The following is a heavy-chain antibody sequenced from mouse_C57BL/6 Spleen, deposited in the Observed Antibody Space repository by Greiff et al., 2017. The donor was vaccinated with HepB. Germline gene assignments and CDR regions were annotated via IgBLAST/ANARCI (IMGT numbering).Heavy chain of an antibody. Sequence: EVQLVESGGGLVKPGGSLKLSCAASGFTFSDYGLHWVRQAPEKGLEWVAYISSGSSTIDYADTVKGRFAISRDNAKNTLFLQMNSLRSEDTAMYYCAKTETEDYAMDYGGQGTSVTVSS. CDR1: GFTFSDYG. D-gene: IGHD4-1*01. CDR3: AKTETEDYAMDY. J-gene: IGHJ4*01. V-gene: IGHV5-17*01. CDR2: ISSGSSTI.